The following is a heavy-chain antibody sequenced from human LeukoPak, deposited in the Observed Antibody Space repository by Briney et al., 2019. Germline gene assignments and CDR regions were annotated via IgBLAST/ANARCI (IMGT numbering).Heavy chain of an antibody. V-gene: IGHV4-4*02. Sequence: PSETLSLTCAVSGGSISSSNWWSWVRQPPGKGLEWIGEIYHSGSTNYNPSLKSRVTISVDKSKNQFSLKLSSVTAADTAVYYCARLTYYYGSGSSSVLDYWGQGTLVTVSS. J-gene: IGHJ4*02. D-gene: IGHD3-10*01. CDR1: GGSISSSNW. CDR3: ARLTYYYGSGSSSVLDY. CDR2: IYHSGST.